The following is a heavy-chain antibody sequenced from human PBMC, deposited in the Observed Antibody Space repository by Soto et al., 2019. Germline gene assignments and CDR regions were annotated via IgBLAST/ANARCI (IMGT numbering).Heavy chain of an antibody. J-gene: IGHJ3*02. CDR1: GFTFSIYS. CDR3: ARDPILDAFDI. V-gene: IGHV3-21*01. CDR2: ISSSSSYI. Sequence: GGSLRLSCAASGFTFSIYSMNWFRQAPGKGLEWVSSISSSSSYIYYADSVKGRFTISRDNAKNSLYLQMNSLRAEDTAVYYCARDPILDAFDIWGQGTMVTVSS.